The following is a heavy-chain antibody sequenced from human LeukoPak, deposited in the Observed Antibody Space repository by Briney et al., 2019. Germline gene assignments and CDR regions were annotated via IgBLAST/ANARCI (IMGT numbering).Heavy chain of an antibody. CDR3: ARRLKRWLQFYAFDI. CDR2: IYYSGST. J-gene: IGHJ3*02. V-gene: IGHV4-39*01. Sequence: SETLSLTCTVSGGSISSSSYYWGWIRQPPGKGLEWIGSIYYSGSTYYNPSLKSRVTISVDTSKNQFSLKLSSVTAADTAVYYCARRLKRWLQFYAFDIRGQGTMVTVSS. D-gene: IGHD5-24*01. CDR1: GGSISSSSYY.